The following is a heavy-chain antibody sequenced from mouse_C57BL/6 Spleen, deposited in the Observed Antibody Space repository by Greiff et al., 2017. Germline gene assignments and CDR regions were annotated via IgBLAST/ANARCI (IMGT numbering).Heavy chain of an antibody. CDR2: IDPSDSET. J-gene: IGHJ4*01. Sequence: QVQLQQPGAELVRPGSSVKLSCKASGYTFTSYWMHWVKQRPIQGLEWIGNIDPSDSETQYNQKFKDKATLTVDKSSSTSYMQLSSLTSEDSAVYYCARRGFHYAMDYWGQGTSVTVSS. V-gene: IGHV1-52*01. CDR3: ARRGFHYAMDY. CDR1: GYTFTSYW.